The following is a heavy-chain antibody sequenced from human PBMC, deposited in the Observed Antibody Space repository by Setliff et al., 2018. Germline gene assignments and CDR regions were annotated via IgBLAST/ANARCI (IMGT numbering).Heavy chain of an antibody. J-gene: IGHJ4*02. Sequence: ASVKVSCKASGYILNSYGISWVRQAPGQGLEWMGWINPNSGGTNYAQKFQGRVTMAWDTSISTAYMDLSRLTSDDTATYYCAGVDVLTASPFWGQGTLVTVSS. CDR1: GYILNSYG. CDR3: AGVDVLTASPF. V-gene: IGHV1-2*02. CDR2: INPNSGGT. D-gene: IGHD3-9*01.